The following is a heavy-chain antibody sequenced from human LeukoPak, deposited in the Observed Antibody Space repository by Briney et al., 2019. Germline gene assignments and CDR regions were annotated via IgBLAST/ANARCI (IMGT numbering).Heavy chain of an antibody. CDR2: ISYDGSNK. Sequence: WRSLRLSCAASGFTFSSYGMHWVRQAPGKGLEWVAVISYDGSNKYYADSVKGRVTISRDNSKNTLYLQMNSLRAEDTAVYYCAKDIVGATLDYWGQGTLVTVSS. D-gene: IGHD1-26*01. J-gene: IGHJ4*02. CDR3: AKDIVGATLDY. CDR1: GFTFSSYG. V-gene: IGHV3-30*18.